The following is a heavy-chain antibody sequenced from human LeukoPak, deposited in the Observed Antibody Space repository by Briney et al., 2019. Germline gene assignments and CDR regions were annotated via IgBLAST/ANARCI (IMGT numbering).Heavy chain of an antibody. CDR2: ITTSGSTI. V-gene: IGHV3-48*03. D-gene: IGHD3-9*01. CDR1: GFTFSSYE. Sequence: PGGSLRLSCAASGFTFSSYEMNWVRQAPGKGLEWVSYITTSGSTIYYADSVKGRFTISRDNAKNSLYLQMNSLRAEDTALYYCARARSTGYYVADYWGQGTLVTVSS. CDR3: ARARSTGYYVADY. J-gene: IGHJ4*02.